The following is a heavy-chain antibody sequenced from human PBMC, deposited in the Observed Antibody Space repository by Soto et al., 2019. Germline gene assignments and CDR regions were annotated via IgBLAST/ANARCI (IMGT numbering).Heavy chain of an antibody. J-gene: IGHJ1*01. V-gene: IGHV2-26*01. D-gene: IGHD1-26*01. CDR1: GFSLSDSRLG. Sequence: QVTLKESGPVLLRPTETLTLTCTVSGFSLSDSRLGVGWIRQPPGKALEWVAHIYSDDDRSYSPSLRSRLTNSKDPSIRQVVLTLTNVDPADTATYYCVRIDVTSDWRYYYFEHWGRGTPVTVSP. CDR3: VRIDVTSDWRYYYFEH. CDR2: IYSDDDR.